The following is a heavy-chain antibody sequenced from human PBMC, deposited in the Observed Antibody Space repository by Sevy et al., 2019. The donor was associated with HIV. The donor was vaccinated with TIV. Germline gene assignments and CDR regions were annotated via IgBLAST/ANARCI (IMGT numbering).Heavy chain of an antibody. J-gene: IGHJ6*02. V-gene: IGHV3-7*01. D-gene: IGHD3-3*01. CDR2: IKQVGSEK. Sequence: GGSLRLSCAASGFTFSSYWMSWVRQAPGKGLEWVANIKQVGSEKCHVDSVKGRFTISRDNAKNSLYLQMNSLRAEDTAVYYCARASLRFLEWVSRVYGLDVWGQGTTVTVSS. CDR3: ARASLRFLEWVSRVYGLDV. CDR1: GFTFSSYW.